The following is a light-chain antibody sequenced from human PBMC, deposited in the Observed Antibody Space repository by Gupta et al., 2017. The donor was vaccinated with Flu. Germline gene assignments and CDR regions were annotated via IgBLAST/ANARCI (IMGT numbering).Light chain of an antibody. CDR2: KVS. Sequence: VVMTQPPLSLPVTRGQAASISCRSGQSLVHSDGNTFCNWFQQRPGQSPRRLIYKVSNRDSGVPDRFSGSGSGTDFTLKISRVEAEDVGVYYCMQGTHWPITFGKGTRLEIK. CDR1: QSLVHSDGNTF. V-gene: IGKV2-30*02. J-gene: IGKJ5*01. CDR3: MQGTHWPIT.